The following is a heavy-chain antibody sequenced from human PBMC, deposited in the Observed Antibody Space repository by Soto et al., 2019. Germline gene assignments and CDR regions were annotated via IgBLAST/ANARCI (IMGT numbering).Heavy chain of an antibody. J-gene: IGHJ6*02. CDR2: IWYDGSNK. CDR3: ARKVVVGSYGPAPVYGMDV. Sequence: GGSLRLSCAASGFTFSSYGMHWVRQAPGKGLEWVAVIWYDGSNKYYADSVKGRFTISRDNSKNTLYLQMNSLRAEDTAVYYCARKVVVGSYGPAPVYGMDVWGQGTTVTVSS. D-gene: IGHD2-21*01. CDR1: GFTFSSYG. V-gene: IGHV3-33*01.